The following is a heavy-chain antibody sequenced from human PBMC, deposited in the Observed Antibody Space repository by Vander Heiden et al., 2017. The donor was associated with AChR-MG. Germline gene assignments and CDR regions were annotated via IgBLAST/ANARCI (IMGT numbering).Heavy chain of an antibody. Sequence: QVQLVPSGAEVKKPGASLKVSCKTSGFTFTNYHMHWVRQAPGQGLEWVGTINPSIDSTHDAQKFQGRVRMTRDTSTKTVYMEMTRMRPEDTAVYFFARELTGSFYFDFGSQG. CDR1: GFTFTNYH. J-gene: IGHJ4*02. CDR2: INPSIDST. D-gene: IGHD1-26*01. V-gene: IGHV1-46*03. CDR3: ARELTGSFYFDF.